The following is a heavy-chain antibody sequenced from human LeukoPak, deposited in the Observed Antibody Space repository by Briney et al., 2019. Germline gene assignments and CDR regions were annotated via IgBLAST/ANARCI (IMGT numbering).Heavy chain of an antibody. V-gene: IGHV4-38-2*02. Sequence: SETLSLTCTVSGYSISSGYYWGWIRQPPGKGLEWIGSIYHSGSTYYNPSLKSRVTISVDTSKNQFSLKLSSVTAADTAVYYCARGGVFMAAGTFDYWGQGTLVTVSS. D-gene: IGHD6-13*01. CDR2: IYHSGST. CDR1: GYSISSGYY. CDR3: ARGGVFMAAGTFDY. J-gene: IGHJ4*02.